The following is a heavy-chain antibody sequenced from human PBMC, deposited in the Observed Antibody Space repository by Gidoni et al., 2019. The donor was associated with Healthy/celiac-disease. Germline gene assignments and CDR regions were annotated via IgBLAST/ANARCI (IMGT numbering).Heavy chain of an antibody. V-gene: IGHV4-4*07. CDR1: GGSISSYY. CDR3: ARDRATSLTGPFFDY. J-gene: IGHJ4*02. Sequence: QVQLQESGPGLVKPSETLSLTCTVSGGSISSYYWSWIRQPAGKGLEWIGRIYPSGSTNYNPSLKSRVTMSVDTSKNQFSLKLSSVTAADTAVYYCARDRATSLTGPFFDYWGQGTLVTVSS. CDR2: IYPSGST. D-gene: IGHD5-12*01.